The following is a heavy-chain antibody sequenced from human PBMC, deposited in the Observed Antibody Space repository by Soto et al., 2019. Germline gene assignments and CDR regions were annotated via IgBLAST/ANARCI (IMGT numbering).Heavy chain of an antibody. Sequence: SETLSLTCAVYGGSFSGYYWSWIRQPPGKGLEWIGEINHSGSTNYNPSLKSRVTISVDTSKNQFSLKLSSVTAADTAVYYCARSRRGYCSGGSCYTTPYYYYGMDVWGQGTTVTVSS. CDR3: ARSRRGYCSGGSCYTTPYYYYGMDV. J-gene: IGHJ6*02. D-gene: IGHD2-15*01. CDR1: GGSFSGYY. CDR2: INHSGST. V-gene: IGHV4-34*01.